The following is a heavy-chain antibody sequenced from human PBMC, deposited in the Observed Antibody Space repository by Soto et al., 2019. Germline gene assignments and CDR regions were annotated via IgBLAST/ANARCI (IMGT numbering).Heavy chain of an antibody. D-gene: IGHD2-2*01. CDR3: ARGGIVVVPAAIDY. CDR1: GFTFSSYS. J-gene: IGHJ4*02. V-gene: IGHV3-21*01. CDR2: ISSSSSYI. Sequence: EVQLVESGGGLVKPGGSLRLSCAASGFTFSSYSMNWVRQAPGKGLEWVSSISSSSSYIYYADSVKGRFTISRDNAKNSLYLQMNSVRAEDTAVYYCARGGIVVVPAAIDYWGQGTLVTVSS.